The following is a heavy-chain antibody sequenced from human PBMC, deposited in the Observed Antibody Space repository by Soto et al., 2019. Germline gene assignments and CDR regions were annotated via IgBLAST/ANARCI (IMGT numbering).Heavy chain of an antibody. CDR1: GFTFSRYG. D-gene: IGHD2-2*01. CDR3: ARDPSEGRVGNWFES. CDR2: ISSSTSYV. Sequence: EVQLVESGGGLVKPGGSLRLSCAASGFTFSRYGMNWLRQAPGKGLEWVASISSSTSYVYYADSVKGRSSTSRDNAKKILYLEMYALRTEDTAVYYCARDPSEGRVGNWFESWGQGTLVTVSS. V-gene: IGHV3-21*01. J-gene: IGHJ5*01.